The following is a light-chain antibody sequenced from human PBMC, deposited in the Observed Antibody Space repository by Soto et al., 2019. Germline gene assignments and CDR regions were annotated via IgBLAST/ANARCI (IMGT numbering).Light chain of an antibody. CDR2: GAS. CDR3: QQRSNWPIT. J-gene: IGKJ5*01. CDR1: QSVSSY. Sequence: EIVMTQSPATLSVSPGERATLSCRASQSVSSYLAWYQQKPGQAPRLLIYGASSRATGIPDRFSGSGSGTDFTLTISRLEPEDFAVYYCQQRSNWPITFGQGTRLEI. V-gene: IGKV3D-20*02.